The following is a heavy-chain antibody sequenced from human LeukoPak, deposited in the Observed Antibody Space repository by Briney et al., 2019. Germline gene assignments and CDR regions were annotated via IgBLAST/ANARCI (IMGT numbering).Heavy chain of an antibody. CDR1: GFTFDDYA. V-gene: IGHV3-9*01. Sequence: GGSLRLSCAASGFTFDDYAMHWVRQAPGKGLEWLSFISWNSGYIGYADSVKGRFTISRDNAKNSLYLQMDSLRAEDTAFYYCAKVRGTYSSGFFFDYWSQGTLVTVSS. CDR2: ISWNSGYI. CDR3: AKVRGTYSSGFFFDY. D-gene: IGHD6-19*01. J-gene: IGHJ4*02.